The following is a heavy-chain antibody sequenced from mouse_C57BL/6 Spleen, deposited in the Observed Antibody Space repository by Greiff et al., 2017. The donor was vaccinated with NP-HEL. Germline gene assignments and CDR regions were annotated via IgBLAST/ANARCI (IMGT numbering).Heavy chain of an antibody. J-gene: IGHJ3*01. D-gene: IGHD2-4*01. CDR2: IYPGDGDT. V-gene: IGHV1-80*01. CDR3: ARSPLYYDYDGWFAY. Sequence: VQLQQSGAELVKPGASVKISCKASGYAFSSYWMNWVKQRPGKGLEWIGQIYPGDGDTNYNGKFKGKATLTADKSSSTAYMQLSSLTSEDSAVYFCARSPLYYDYDGWFAYWGQGTLVTVSA. CDR1: GYAFSSYW.